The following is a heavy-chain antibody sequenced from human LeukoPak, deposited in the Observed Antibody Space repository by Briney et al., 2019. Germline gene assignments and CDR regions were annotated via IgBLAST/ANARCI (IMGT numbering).Heavy chain of an antibody. J-gene: IGHJ5*02. V-gene: IGHV4-34*01. D-gene: IGHD6-13*01. Sequence: SETLSLTCTVSGGSISSYYWTWIRQPPGKGLEWIGEIIHSGSTNYNPSLKSRVIISLDTSNNHFSLKLRSVTAADTAIYYCARGGKTIATAGTFGSWGQGTLVTVSS. CDR1: GGSISSYY. CDR2: IIHSGST. CDR3: ARGGKTIATAGTFGS.